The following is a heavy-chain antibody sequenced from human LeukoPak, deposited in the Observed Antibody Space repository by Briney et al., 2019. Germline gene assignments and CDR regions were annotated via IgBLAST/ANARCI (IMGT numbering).Heavy chain of an antibody. CDR3: ARARYCSSTSCRAQGYFDL. CDR2: INHSGST. J-gene: IGHJ2*01. CDR1: GGSFSGYY. Sequence: SETLSLTCAVYGGSFSGYYWSWIRQPPGKGLEWIGEINHSGSTNYNPSLKSRVTISVDTSKNQFSLELSSVTAADTAVYYCARARYCSSTSCRAQGYFDLWGRGTLVTVSS. D-gene: IGHD2-2*01. V-gene: IGHV4-34*01.